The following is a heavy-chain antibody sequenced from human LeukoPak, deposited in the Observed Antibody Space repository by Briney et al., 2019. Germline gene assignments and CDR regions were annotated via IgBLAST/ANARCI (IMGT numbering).Heavy chain of an antibody. CDR1: GGSISSGGYY. D-gene: IGHD1-14*01. Sequence: SQTLSLTCTVSGGSISSGGYYWSWIRQHPGKGLEWIGYIYDSGSTYYNPSLKSRVTISVDTSKNQFSLKLSCVTAADTAVYYCATKPRGSDWFDPWGQGTLVTVSS. CDR3: ATKPRGSDWFDP. J-gene: IGHJ5*02. V-gene: IGHV4-31*03. CDR2: IYDSGST.